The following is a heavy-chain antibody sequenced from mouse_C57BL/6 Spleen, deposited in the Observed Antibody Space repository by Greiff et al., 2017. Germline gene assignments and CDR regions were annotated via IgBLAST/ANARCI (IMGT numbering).Heavy chain of an antibody. J-gene: IGHJ1*03. Sequence: QVKLQQPGADLVMPGASVKLSCKASGYTFTSYWMHWVKQRPGQGLEWIGEIDPSDSYTNFNQKFKGKSTLTVDKTSSQAYLQLRSLTSEDSAVYYCARGYDACWYLDVWGTGTTVTVSS. CDR2: IDPSDSYT. CDR1: GYTFTSYW. V-gene: IGHV1-69*01. CDR3: ARGYDACWYLDV. D-gene: IGHD2-3*01.